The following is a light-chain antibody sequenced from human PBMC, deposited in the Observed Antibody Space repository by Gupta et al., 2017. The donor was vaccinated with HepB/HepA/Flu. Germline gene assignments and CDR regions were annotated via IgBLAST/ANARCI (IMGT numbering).Light chain of an antibody. CDR2: DAS. V-gene: IGKV1-33*01. CDR3: QQYDNPPPLT. Sequence: TQMTQSPTPLSASVGDRVTIACQASQDISNYLNWYQQKPGKAPKLLIYDASNLETGVPARFSGSGSGTDFTFTISSRQPEDTATYYCQQYDNPPPLTFGGGTKVEIK. CDR1: QDISNY. J-gene: IGKJ4*01.